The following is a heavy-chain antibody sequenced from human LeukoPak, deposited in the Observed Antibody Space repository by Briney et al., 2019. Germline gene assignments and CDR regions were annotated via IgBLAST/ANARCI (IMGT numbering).Heavy chain of an antibody. V-gene: IGHV3-23*01. Sequence: GGSQTLSCAASGFPFSSYAMTWLRHAPGKGLDWVSGIGASGDNTYYADSVKGRLTISRDNYKNTLYLQMNSLGADDTAVYYCARRIPVAGSYYLEYWGQGTLVTVSS. D-gene: IGHD2-15*01. CDR2: IGASGDNT. CDR1: GFPFSSYA. CDR3: ARRIPVAGSYYLEY. J-gene: IGHJ4*02.